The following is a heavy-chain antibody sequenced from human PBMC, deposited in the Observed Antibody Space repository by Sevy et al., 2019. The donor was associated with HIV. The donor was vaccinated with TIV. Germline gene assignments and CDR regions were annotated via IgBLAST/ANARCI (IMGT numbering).Heavy chain of an antibody. CDR3: ARVGVDRSAYSSFEI. CDR2: INPNSGGT. J-gene: IGHJ3*02. Sequence: ASVKVSCRASEYTFTDYYMHWVRQAPGQGLEWMGWINPNSGGTNYAQKFQGRVTMTRDTSINTAYVELSGLRSDDTAVYYCARVGVDRSAYSSFEIWGQWTMVTVSS. D-gene: IGHD3-22*01. CDR1: EYTFTDYY. V-gene: IGHV1-2*02.